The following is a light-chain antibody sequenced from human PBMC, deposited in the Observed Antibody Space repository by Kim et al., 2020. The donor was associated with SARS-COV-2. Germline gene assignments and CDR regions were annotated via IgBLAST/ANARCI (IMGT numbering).Light chain of an antibody. J-gene: IGKJ1*01. CDR1: QSVSSSS. CDR2: GAS. CDR3: QQCGISLWT. V-gene: IGKV3-20*01. Sequence: EIVLTQSPGTLSLSPGERATLSCRASQSVSSSSLAWYQQKPGQAPRLLIYGASSRATGIPDRFSGSGSGTDFTLTISRLEPEDFAVYYCQQCGISLWTFGKGAKVYIK.